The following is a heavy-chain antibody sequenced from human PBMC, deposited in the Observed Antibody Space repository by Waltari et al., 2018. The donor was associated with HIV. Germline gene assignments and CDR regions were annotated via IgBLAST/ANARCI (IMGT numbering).Heavy chain of an antibody. D-gene: IGHD3-10*01. Sequence: QVQLQQWGEGLLKPSATLSLTCAVYGGSFSDYYWSWIRQPPGKGLEWIGEINHRGSTNYNPSLKSRVTISVDTSKNQFSLKLSSVTAADTAVYYCARGGNYYRSGSYYKLDYWGQGTLVTVSS. CDR3: ARGGNYYRSGSYYKLDY. CDR2: INHRGST. J-gene: IGHJ4*02. V-gene: IGHV4-34*01. CDR1: GGSFSDYY.